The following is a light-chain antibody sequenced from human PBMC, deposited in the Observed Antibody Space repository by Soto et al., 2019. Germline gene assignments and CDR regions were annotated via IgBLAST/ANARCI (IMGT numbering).Light chain of an antibody. CDR1: QTISSW. CDR2: KAS. V-gene: IGKV1-5*03. Sequence: DIQMTQSPSTLSGSVGDRVTITCRASQTISSWLAWYQQKPGKAPKLLIYKASTLKSGVPSRFSGSGSGTEFTLTISILQPDDFATYYCQHYISYSEAFGQGTKVELK. CDR3: QHYISYSEA. J-gene: IGKJ1*01.